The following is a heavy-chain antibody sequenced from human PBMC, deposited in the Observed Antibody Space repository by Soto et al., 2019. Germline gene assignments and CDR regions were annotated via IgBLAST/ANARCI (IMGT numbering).Heavy chain of an antibody. CDR1: GGPMNNYY. Sequence: QVQLQESGPGLVKPSETLSLTCTISGGPMNNYYCSWFRQPRGQGLEWIGYMGYNGFTRYNPSLRSRVAISVDTAKNQFSLKLSSVTAADTALYYCARQGFGELHGLVDVWGQWITVTVSS. CDR3: ARQGFGELHGLVDV. D-gene: IGHD3-10*01. CDR2: MGYNGFT. J-gene: IGHJ6*02. V-gene: IGHV4-59*08.